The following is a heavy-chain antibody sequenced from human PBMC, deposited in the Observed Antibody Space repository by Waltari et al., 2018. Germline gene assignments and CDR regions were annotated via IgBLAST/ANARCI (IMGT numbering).Heavy chain of an antibody. Sequence: EVQLVESGGGLVQPGGSLRLSCAASGFTFSSYAMSWVRQAPGKGLEWVSAIIGRGGSTYYADSVKGRFTISRDNSKNTLYLQMNSLRAEDTAVYYCAKDGVVVIAMTDYWGQGTLVTVSS. V-gene: IGHV3-23*04. J-gene: IGHJ4*02. CDR1: GFTFSSYA. CDR3: AKDGVVVIAMTDY. CDR2: IIGRGGST. D-gene: IGHD2-21*01.